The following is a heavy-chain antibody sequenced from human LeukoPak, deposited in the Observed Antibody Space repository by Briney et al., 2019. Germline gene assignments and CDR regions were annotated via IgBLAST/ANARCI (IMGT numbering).Heavy chain of an antibody. CDR3: ASVALATANFDY. D-gene: IGHD5-18*01. CDR1: GGSFSDYY. CDR2: INHSGIT. J-gene: IGHJ4*02. V-gene: IGHV4-34*01. Sequence: SETLSLTCAVYGGSFSDYYWSWIRQPPGKGLEWIGEINHSGITNHNPSLKSRVTISVDTSKNEISLKVSSVSAADTAVYYCASVALATANFDYWGQGILVTVSS.